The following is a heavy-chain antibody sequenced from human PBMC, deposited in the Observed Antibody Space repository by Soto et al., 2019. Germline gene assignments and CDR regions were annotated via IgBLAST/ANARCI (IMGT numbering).Heavy chain of an antibody. CDR2: ISGSAEST. V-gene: IGHV3-23*01. CDR3: AKTRGAMIYAISVYGMDV. Sequence: EVQLLESGGGFIHPGGSLRLSCAASGFSFSSFAMNWVRQAPGKGLEGVSIISGSAESTFYADSVKGRFTISRDNSKSTLYLQINSLRAEDTAVYYCAKTRGAMIYAISVYGMDVWGQGTTVTVSS. D-gene: IGHD2-8*01. J-gene: IGHJ6*02. CDR1: GFSFSSFA.